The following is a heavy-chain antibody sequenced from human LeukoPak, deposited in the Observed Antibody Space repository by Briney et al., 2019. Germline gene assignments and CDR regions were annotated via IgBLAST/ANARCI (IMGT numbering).Heavy chain of an antibody. V-gene: IGHV1-2*02. CDR3: ARVFRQLWLGFDY. Sequence: ASVKVSCKASGYTFTGYYMHWVRQAPGQGLEWMGWINPNGGGTNYAQKFQGRVTMTRDTSISTAYMELSRLRSDDTAVYYCARVFRQLWLGFDYWGQGTLVTVSS. CDR2: INPNGGGT. D-gene: IGHD5-18*01. J-gene: IGHJ4*02. CDR1: GYTFTGYY.